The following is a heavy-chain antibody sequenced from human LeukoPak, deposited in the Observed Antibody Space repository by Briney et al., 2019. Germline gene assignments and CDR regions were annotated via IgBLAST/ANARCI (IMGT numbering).Heavy chain of an antibody. Sequence: TSETLSLTCTVSGGSFSSGGYYWSWIRQPPGKGLEWIGYIYYSGSTNYNPSLKSRVTISVDTSKNQFSLKLSSVTAADTAVYYCARGGGGQQLVQTFDYWGQGTLVTVSS. CDR2: IYYSGST. D-gene: IGHD6-13*01. V-gene: IGHV4-61*08. CDR3: ARGGGGQQLVQTFDY. CDR1: GGSFSSGGYY. J-gene: IGHJ4*02.